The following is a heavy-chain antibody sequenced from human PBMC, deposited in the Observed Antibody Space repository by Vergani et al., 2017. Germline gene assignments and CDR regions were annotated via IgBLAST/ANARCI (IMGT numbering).Heavy chain of an antibody. J-gene: IGHJ4*02. Sequence: QVQLQESGPGLVKPSGTLSLTCAVSGGSISSSNWWSWVRQPPGKWLEWIGEIYHSGSTNYNPSLKSRVTISVDKSKNQFSLKLSSVTAADTAVYYCARAGLGYCSSTSCYTALGYWGQGTLVTVSS. CDR2: IYHSGST. D-gene: IGHD2-2*02. CDR3: ARAGLGYCSSTSCYTALGY. V-gene: IGHV4-4*02. CDR1: GGSISSSNW.